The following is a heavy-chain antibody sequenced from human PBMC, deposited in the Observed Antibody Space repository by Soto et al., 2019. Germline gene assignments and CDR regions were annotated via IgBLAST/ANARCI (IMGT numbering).Heavy chain of an antibody. CDR3: ARTPQSGNDFHV. CDR1: GFTFSDHQ. CDR2: TRNRANSYTT. V-gene: IGHV3-72*01. Sequence: EVQLVESGGALVQPGGSLRLSCAASGFTFSDHQIDWVRQAPGKGLEWVGRTRNRANSYTTEYAASVRGRFTISRDGSENSLYLQMNSLKTEDTAVYYCARTPQSGNDFHVW. D-gene: IGHD3-3*01. J-gene: IGHJ6*01.